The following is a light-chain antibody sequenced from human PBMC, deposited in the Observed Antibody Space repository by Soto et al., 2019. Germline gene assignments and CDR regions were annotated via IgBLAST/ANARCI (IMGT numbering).Light chain of an antibody. CDR1: KLGDKY. Sequence: SYELTQSPSVSVSPGQTASITCSGDKLGDKYACWYQQKPGQSPVLVIYQDSKRPSGIPERFSGSNSGNTATLTISGTQAMDEADYYCQAWDSSTVVFGTGTRSPS. CDR3: QAWDSSTVV. J-gene: IGLJ1*01. V-gene: IGLV3-1*01. CDR2: QDS.